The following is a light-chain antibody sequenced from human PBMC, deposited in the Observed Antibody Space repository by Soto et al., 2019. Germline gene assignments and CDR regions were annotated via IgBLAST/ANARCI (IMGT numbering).Light chain of an antibody. J-gene: IGKJ3*01. Sequence: DIQMTQSPSTLSASVGDRVTITCRASQSISSWLAWYQQKPGKAPKLLIYKASSLESGGTSRFRGSGSGTEFTLTISSPQPDDFATYYCQQSFTFGPGTKVDIK. CDR2: KAS. CDR3: QQSFT. V-gene: IGKV1-5*03. CDR1: QSISSW.